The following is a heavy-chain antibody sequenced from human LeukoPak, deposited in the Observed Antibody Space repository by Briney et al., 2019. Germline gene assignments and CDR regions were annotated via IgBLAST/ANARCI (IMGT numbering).Heavy chain of an antibody. Sequence: SETLSLTCTVSGGSISSYYWSWIRHPPGKGLEWIGYIYYSGSTNYNPSLKSRVTISVDTSKNQFSLKLSSVTAADTAVYYCARTGCSGGSCYRYYYYGMDVWGQGTTVTASS. D-gene: IGHD2-15*01. CDR3: ARTGCSGGSCYRYYYYGMDV. CDR1: GGSISSYY. V-gene: IGHV4-59*01. CDR2: IYYSGST. J-gene: IGHJ6*02.